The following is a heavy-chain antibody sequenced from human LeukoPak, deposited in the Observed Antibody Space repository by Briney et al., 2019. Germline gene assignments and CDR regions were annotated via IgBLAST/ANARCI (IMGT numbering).Heavy chain of an antibody. CDR3: AREGPNYYDSSGYPPEYFQH. J-gene: IGHJ1*01. CDR1: VYTFTSYG. CDR2: ISAYNGNT. D-gene: IGHD3-22*01. V-gene: IGHV1-18*01. Sequence: ASVTVSFKSSVYTFTSYGISWVRQAPGQGLEWMGWISAYNGNTNYAQKLQGRVTMTTDTSTSTAYMELRSLRSDDTAVYYCAREGPNYYDSSGYPPEYFQHWGQGTLVTVSS.